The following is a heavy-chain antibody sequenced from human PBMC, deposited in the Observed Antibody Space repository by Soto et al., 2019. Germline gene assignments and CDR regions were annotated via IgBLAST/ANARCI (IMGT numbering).Heavy chain of an antibody. V-gene: IGHV1-18*01. D-gene: IGHD3-16*01. CDR3: ARGGYYDNVWGKLSHYGLDV. J-gene: IGHJ6*02. CDR1: GYTFIRYG. Sequence: QVQLVQSASEVMKPGASVKVSCKASGYTFIRYGITWVRQAPGRRLEWMGWISPYNDQTIYAQKLQGRVTMTADTSTRTVNMQLRSLKSDDTAVYYCARGGYYDNVWGKLSHYGLDVWGQGTSVTVSS. CDR2: ISPYNDQT.